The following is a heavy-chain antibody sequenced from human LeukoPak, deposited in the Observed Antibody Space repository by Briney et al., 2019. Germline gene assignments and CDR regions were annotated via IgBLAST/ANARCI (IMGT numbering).Heavy chain of an antibody. CDR3: ARVAAAIRTYYYYGMDV. CDR2: ISAYNGNT. V-gene: IGHV1-18*01. J-gene: IGHJ6*02. Sequence: ASVTVSCKASGYTFTSYGISWVRQAPGQGLEWMGWISAYNGNTNYAQKLQGRVTMTTDTSTSTAYMELRSLRSDDTAVYYCARVAAAIRTYYYYGMDVWGQGTTVTVSS. D-gene: IGHD6-13*01. CDR1: GYTFTSYG.